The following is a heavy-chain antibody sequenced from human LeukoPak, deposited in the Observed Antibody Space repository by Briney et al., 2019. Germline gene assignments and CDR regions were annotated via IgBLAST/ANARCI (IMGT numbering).Heavy chain of an antibody. V-gene: IGHV4-59*08. Sequence: KSSETLSLTCSVSGRSMSPYYWNWLRQPPGKGLEGFVYIHYGGSSNYNPSLKSRITICLDPSQNQFALKTTSATAAETALYCCSGSFAYSSSRFDPWGKGTLVTVSS. CDR3: SGSFAYSSSRFDP. CDR1: GRSMSPYY. J-gene: IGHJ5*02. D-gene: IGHD6-13*01. CDR2: IHYGGSS.